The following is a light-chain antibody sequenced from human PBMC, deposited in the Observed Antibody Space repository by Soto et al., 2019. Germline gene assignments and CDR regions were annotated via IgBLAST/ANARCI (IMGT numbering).Light chain of an antibody. CDR1: SGSIASNY. Sequence: NFMLTQPHSVSESPGKTVTISCTRSSGSIASNYVQWYQQRPGSVPTTVIYEGNQRPSGVPDRFSGSTDGSSNSASLTISGLQTEDGADYYCSSYTDNSTLVFGTGTKVTVL. CDR2: EGN. CDR3: SSYTDNSTLV. V-gene: IGLV6-57*04. J-gene: IGLJ1*01.